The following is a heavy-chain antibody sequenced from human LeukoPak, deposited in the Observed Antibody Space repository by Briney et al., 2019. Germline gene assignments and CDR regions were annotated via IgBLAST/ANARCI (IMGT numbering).Heavy chain of an antibody. Sequence: GGSLRLSCLASGFTFDNYAMSWVRQAPGKGLEWVSAISGSGSGGSTYHVDSVKGRFTISRDNSRNTLYLQMNSLRAEDTALYYCAKDFPSGWSTWGQGTLVTVSS. CDR3: AKDFPSGWST. CDR1: GFTFDNYA. V-gene: IGHV3-23*01. D-gene: IGHD6-19*01. J-gene: IGHJ5*02. CDR2: ISGSGSGGST.